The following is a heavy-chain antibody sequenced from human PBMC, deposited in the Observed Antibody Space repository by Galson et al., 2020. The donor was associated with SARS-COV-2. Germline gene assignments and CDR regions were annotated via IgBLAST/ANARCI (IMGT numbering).Heavy chain of an antibody. Sequence: GESLKISCAASGFTVSANYMSWVRQAPGKGLEWVSVIYSDGSTSYADSVKGRITISRDTSKSTLYLQMNSLRAEDSAVYYCARDRGGGYGLDVWGQGTTVSVSS. V-gene: IGHV3-53*01. CDR3: ARDRGGGYGLDV. J-gene: IGHJ6*02. CDR2: IYSDGST. D-gene: IGHD3-16*01. CDR1: GFTVSANY.